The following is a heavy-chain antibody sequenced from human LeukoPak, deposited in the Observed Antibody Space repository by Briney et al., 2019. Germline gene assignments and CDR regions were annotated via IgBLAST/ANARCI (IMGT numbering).Heavy chain of an antibody. V-gene: IGHV3-30*18. CDR1: GFTFSSHG. J-gene: IGHJ4*02. D-gene: IGHD3-22*01. Sequence: PGGSLRLSCAASGFTFSSHGMHWVRQAPGKGLEWVAVISYDGSNKYYADSVKGRFTISRDNSKNTLYLQMNSLRAEDTAVYYCAKDQYYDSSGYYVNYFDYWGQGTLVTVSS. CDR2: ISYDGSNK. CDR3: AKDQYYDSSGYYVNYFDY.